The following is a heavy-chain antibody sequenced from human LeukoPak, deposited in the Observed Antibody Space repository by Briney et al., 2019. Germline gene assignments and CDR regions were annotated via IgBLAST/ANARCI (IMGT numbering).Heavy chain of an antibody. D-gene: IGHD6-13*01. Sequence: SETLSLTCAVYGGSFSGYYWSWIRQPPGKGLEWIGEINHSGSTNYNPSLKSRVTISVDTSKNQLSLKLSSVTAADTAVYYCARGWHMGIDYWGQGTLVTVSS. CDR2: INHSGST. J-gene: IGHJ4*02. CDR3: ARGWHMGIDY. V-gene: IGHV4-34*01. CDR1: GGSFSGYY.